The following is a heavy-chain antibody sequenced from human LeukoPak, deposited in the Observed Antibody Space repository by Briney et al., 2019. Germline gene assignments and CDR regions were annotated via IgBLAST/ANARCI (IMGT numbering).Heavy chain of an antibody. Sequence: GGSLRLSCAASGFTFSSYWMTWVRQAPGKGLEWVADIKGDGSEKRCEDSVKGRFTVSRDNAKNSLYLQMDSLRVEDTAVYYCARDVGWFRFDYWGHGTLVTASS. J-gene: IGHJ4*01. CDR1: GFTFSSYW. D-gene: IGHD2-15*01. CDR2: IKGDGSEK. V-gene: IGHV3-7*03. CDR3: ARDVGWFRFDY.